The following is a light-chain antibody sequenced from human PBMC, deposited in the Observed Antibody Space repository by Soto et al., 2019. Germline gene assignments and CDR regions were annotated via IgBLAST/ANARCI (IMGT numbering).Light chain of an antibody. Sequence: EIPMTQTPSILSASVGERFIPTWRASLSIGNWLAWYQQKPGKAPKLLIYKASSLESGVPTRFSSGGSGTDFTLTISSLQPDDFATYYCQQYNHYWTFGQGTKVDIK. CDR3: QQYNHYWT. J-gene: IGKJ1*01. CDR2: KAS. CDR1: LSIGNW. V-gene: IGKV1-5*03.